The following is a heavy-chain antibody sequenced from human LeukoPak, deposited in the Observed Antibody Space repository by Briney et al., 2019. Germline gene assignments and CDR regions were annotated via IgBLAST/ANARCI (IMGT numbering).Heavy chain of an antibody. D-gene: IGHD6-13*01. CDR2: INWNGGST. CDR3: ARVSISWGFDY. J-gene: IGHJ4*02. CDR1: GFTFDDYG. V-gene: IGHV3-20*04. Sequence: PGGSLRLSCAASGFTFDDYGMSWVRQAPGKGLEWVSGINWNGGSTGYADSVKGRFTISRDNAKNSLYLQMDSLRIEDTAVYYCARVSISWGFDYWGQGTLVTVSS.